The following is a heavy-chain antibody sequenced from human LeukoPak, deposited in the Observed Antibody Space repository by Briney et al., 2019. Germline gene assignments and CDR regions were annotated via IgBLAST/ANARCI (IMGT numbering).Heavy chain of an antibody. CDR3: ARGNNYYYMDV. CDR1: GGSFSGYY. CDR2: IDHSGSS. D-gene: IGHD1/OR15-1a*01. J-gene: IGHJ6*03. Sequence: SETLSLTCAVYGGSFSGYYWKWIRQPPGKGLEWIGEIDHSGSSNYMPSLKSRVTISMDTSKNQFSLRLSSVTDADTAVYYCARGNNYYYMDVWGNGTTVTV. V-gene: IGHV4-34*01.